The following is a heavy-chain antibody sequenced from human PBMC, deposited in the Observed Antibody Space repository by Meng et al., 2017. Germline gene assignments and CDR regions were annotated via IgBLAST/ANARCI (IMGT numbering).Heavy chain of an antibody. CDR2: INPNSGGT. Sequence: ASVKVSCKASGYTFTGYYMHWVRQAPGQGLEWMGRINPNSGGTNYAQKFQGRVTMTRDTSISTAYMELSSLRSDDTAVYYCARSWVGAIRGGDYWGQGTLVTVSS. D-gene: IGHD1-26*01. V-gene: IGHV1-2*06. J-gene: IGHJ4*02. CDR3: ARSWVGAIRGGDY. CDR1: GYTFTGYY.